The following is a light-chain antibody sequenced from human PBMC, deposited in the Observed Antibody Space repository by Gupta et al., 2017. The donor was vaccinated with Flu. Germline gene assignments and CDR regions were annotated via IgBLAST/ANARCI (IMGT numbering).Light chain of an antibody. J-gene: IGKJ1*01. V-gene: IGKV3-20*01. CDR3: QQYGISPRT. CDR1: QSVLSSD. CDR2: AAS. Sequence: EIVLTQSPGILSLSPGERATLSCRASQSVLSSDLGWYQQKPGLAPRLLIYAASNRATGIPDRFIGSGSETDFALTISRLEPEDFAVYYCQQYGISPRTFGQGTRVEI.